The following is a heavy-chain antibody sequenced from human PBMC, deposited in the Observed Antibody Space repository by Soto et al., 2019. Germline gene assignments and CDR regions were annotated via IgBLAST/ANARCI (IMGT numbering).Heavy chain of an antibody. CDR2: IYYSGST. V-gene: IGHV4-31*03. CDR3: ARDRWFGESTFDY. Sequence: QVQLQESGPGLVKPSQTLSLTCTVSGGSISSGGYYWSWIRQHPGKGLEWIGYIYYSGSTYYNPSLKSRVTMSVDTSKNQFSLKLSSVTAADTAVYYCARDRWFGESTFDYWGQGTLVTVSS. D-gene: IGHD3-10*01. J-gene: IGHJ4*02. CDR1: GGSISSGGYY.